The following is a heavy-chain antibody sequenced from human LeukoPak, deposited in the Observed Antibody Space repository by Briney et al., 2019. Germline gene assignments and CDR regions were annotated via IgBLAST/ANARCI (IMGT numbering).Heavy chain of an antibody. D-gene: IGHD5-24*01. CDR1: GYTFTGYY. CDR2: INPNSGGT. Sequence: GASVTVSCKASGYTFTGYYMHWVRQAPGQGLEWMGWINPNSGGTNYAQKFQGRVTMTRDTSISTAYMELSRLRSDDTAVYYCARAEDGYNNFDYWGQGTLVTVSS. J-gene: IGHJ4*02. V-gene: IGHV1-2*02. CDR3: ARAEDGYNNFDY.